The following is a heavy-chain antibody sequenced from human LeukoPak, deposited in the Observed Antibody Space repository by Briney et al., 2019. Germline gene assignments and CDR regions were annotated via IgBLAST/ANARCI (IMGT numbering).Heavy chain of an antibody. CDR3: ARDTLTGVLSLDY. CDR2: IYYSGST. D-gene: IGHD3-9*01. Sequence: PSQTLSLTCTVSGGSISSGGYYWSWIRQHPGKGLEWIGYIYYSGSTYYNPSLKSRVTISVDTSKNQFSLKLSSVTAADTAVYYCARDTLTGVLSLDYWAREPWSPSPQ. J-gene: IGHJ4*02. CDR1: GGSISSGGYY. V-gene: IGHV4-31*03.